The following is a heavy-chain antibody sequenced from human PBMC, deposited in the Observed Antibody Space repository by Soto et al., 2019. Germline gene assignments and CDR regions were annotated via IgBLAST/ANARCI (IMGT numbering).Heavy chain of an antibody. J-gene: IGHJ4*02. CDR2: IYYSGST. V-gene: IGHV4-59*01. CDR3: GRGELFDY. CDR1: GGSISSYY. Sequence: TSETLSLTCTVSGGSISSYYWSCIRQPPGKGLEWIGYIYYSGSTNYNPSLNSRVTISVDASKTQFPLKLSPVTAEETAVYYCGRGELFDYWGPGYLVIVSS.